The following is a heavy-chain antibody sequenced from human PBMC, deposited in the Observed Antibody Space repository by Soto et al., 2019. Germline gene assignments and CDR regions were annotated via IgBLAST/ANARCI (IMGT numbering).Heavy chain of an antibody. CDR2: IGAYGDRT. CDR3: ARDGARLRFSFDRSGYYGTFF. Sequence: GGSLILSCAGSGFTFSKYAMSWVRQAPGKGLEWVSSIGAYGDRTYYVDSVEGRFTISRDNSKNTLYLQMNSLRAEDTAIYYCARDGARLRFSFDRSGYYGTFFWGPGTLVTVSS. V-gene: IGHV3-23*01. D-gene: IGHD3-22*01. J-gene: IGHJ4*02. CDR1: GFTFSKYA.